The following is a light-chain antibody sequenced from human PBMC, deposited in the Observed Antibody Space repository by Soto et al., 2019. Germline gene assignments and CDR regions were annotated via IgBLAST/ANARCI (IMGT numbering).Light chain of an antibody. CDR2: EVS. V-gene: IGLV2-8*01. CDR3: SSYAGSNIVV. CDR1: SSDVGGYNY. J-gene: IGLJ2*01. Sequence: QSALTQPPSASGSPGQSVTISCTRTSSDVGGYNYVSWYQQHPGKAPKLMIYEVSKRPSGVPDRFSGSKSGNTASLTVSGLQAEDEADYYFSSYAGSNIVVFGGGTQLTVL.